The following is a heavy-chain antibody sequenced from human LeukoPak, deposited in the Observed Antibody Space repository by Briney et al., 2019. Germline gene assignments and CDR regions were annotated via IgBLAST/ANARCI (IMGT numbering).Heavy chain of an antibody. J-gene: IGHJ1*01. V-gene: IGHV4-34*01. D-gene: IGHD3-3*01. CDR3: ARGLSYYDFWSGSYPRGEYFQH. CDR1: GESFSGYY. CDR2: INHSGST. Sequence: SETLSLTCAVYGESFSGYYWSWMRQPPGKGLVWIGEINHSGSTNYNPSLKSRVTISVDTSKNQFSLKLSSVTAADTAVYYYARGLSYYDFWSGSYPRGEYFQHWGRDTLVTVSS.